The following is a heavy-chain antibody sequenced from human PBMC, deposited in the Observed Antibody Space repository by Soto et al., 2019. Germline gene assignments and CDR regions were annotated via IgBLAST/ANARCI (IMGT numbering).Heavy chain of an antibody. J-gene: IGHJ4*02. CDR2: ISYDGSNK. CDR3: ANMVRRIAAAGPFGY. V-gene: IGHV3-30-3*01. Sequence: PGGSLRLSCAASGFTFSSYAMHWVRQAPGKGLEWVAVISYDGSNKYYADSVKGRFTISRDNSKNTLYLQMNSLRAEDTAVYYCANMVRRIAAAGPFGYWGQGTLVTVSS. CDR1: GFTFSSYA. D-gene: IGHD6-13*01.